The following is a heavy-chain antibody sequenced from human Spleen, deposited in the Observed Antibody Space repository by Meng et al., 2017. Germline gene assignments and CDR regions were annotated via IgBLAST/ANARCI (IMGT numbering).Heavy chain of an antibody. D-gene: IGHD7-27*01. CDR3: ARDQTGATLFDY. J-gene: IGHJ4*02. CDR1: GGTFSSYP. Sequence: QVQQVQAGAEVEKPGSLVKVSCKSSGGTFSSYPISWVRQAPGQGLEWMGMINPSNGFTTYAQKFQGRVTMTGDTSTSTVYMELSSLRSEDTAVYYCARDQTGATLFDYWGQGTLVTVSS. CDR2: INPSNGFT. V-gene: IGHV1-69*09.